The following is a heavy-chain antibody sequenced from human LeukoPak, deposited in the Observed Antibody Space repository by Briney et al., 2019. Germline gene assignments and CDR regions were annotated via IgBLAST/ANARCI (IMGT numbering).Heavy chain of an antibody. J-gene: IGHJ3*02. Sequence: GGSLRLSCAASGFTFSSYAVSWVRQAPGKGLEWVSAISGSTGSTYYADSVKGRFTISRDNSKNTLYLQMNSLRAEDTAVYYCAKKVGATRDAFDIWGQGTMVTVSS. D-gene: IGHD1-26*01. CDR2: ISGSTGST. CDR1: GFTFSSYA. CDR3: AKKVGATRDAFDI. V-gene: IGHV3-23*01.